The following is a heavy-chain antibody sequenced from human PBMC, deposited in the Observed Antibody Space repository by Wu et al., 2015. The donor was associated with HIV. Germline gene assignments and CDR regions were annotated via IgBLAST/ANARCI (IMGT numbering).Heavy chain of an antibody. V-gene: IGHV1-69*12. D-gene: IGHD2-2*01. J-gene: IGHJ6*03. CDR2: ISPIFGMA. CDR1: GGTFDNYA. Sequence: QVYLMQSGAEVKKPGSSVKVSCKASGGTFDNYAVAWVRQAPGRALEWMGGISPIFGMANYGQKFKNRVSIIADESTSTAYMKLSSLRSEDTAIYYCARGNVTNFYYFMDVWGKGTTVTVSS. CDR3: ARGNVTNFYYFMDV.